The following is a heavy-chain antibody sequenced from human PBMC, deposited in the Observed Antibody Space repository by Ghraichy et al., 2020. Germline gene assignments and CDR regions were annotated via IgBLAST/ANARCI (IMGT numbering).Heavy chain of an antibody. D-gene: IGHD2-2*02. CDR2: IYYSGST. V-gene: IGHV4-39*01. CDR1: GGSISSSSYY. Sequence: SETLSLTCTVSGGSISSSSYYWGWIRQPPGKGLEWIGSIYYSGSTYYNPSLKSRVTISVDTSKNQFSLKLSSVTAADTAVYYCARGSRVPAAIPTSWFDPWGQGTLVTVSS. CDR3: ARGSRVPAAIPTSWFDP. J-gene: IGHJ5*02.